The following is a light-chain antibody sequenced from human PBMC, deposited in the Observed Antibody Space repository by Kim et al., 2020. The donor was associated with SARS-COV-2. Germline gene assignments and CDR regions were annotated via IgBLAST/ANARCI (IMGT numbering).Light chain of an antibody. V-gene: IGLV2-18*02. CDR3: SSYTSTNTWV. Sequence: QSALTQPPSVSGSPGQSVTISCTGTSSDIASYNRVSWYQQPPGTAPKLMIYEVSNRPSGVPDRFSGSKSGNTASLTISGLQAEDEADYYCSSYTSTNTWVFGGGTQLTVL. CDR1: SSDIASYNR. J-gene: IGLJ3*02. CDR2: EVS.